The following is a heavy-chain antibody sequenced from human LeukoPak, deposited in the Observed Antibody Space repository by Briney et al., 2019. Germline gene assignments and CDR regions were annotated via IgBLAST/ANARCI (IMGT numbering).Heavy chain of an antibody. CDR1: GYRFTNYW. Sequence: PGESLKISCKGFGYRFTNYWIGWVRQMPGKGLEWMGIIYPGDSDTRYSPSFQGQVTISADKSIITAYLQWSSLKASDTAMYYCVLAGSGSYYFDYWGQGILVTVSS. D-gene: IGHD3-10*01. J-gene: IGHJ4*02. CDR3: VLAGSGSYYFDY. CDR2: IYPGDSDT. V-gene: IGHV5-51*01.